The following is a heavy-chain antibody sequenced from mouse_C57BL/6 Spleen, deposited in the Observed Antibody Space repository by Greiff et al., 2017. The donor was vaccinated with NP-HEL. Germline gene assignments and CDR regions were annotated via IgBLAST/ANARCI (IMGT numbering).Heavy chain of an antibody. J-gene: IGHJ1*03. CDR3: TTNYKAGYFDV. D-gene: IGHD2-12*01. CDR1: GFNIKDDY. Sequence: VQLQQSGAELVRPGASVKLSCTASGFNIKDDYMHWVKQRPEQGLEWIGWIDPENGDTEYASKFQGKATITADTSSNTAYLQLSSLTSEDTAVYYCTTNYKAGYFDVWGTGTTVTVSS. CDR2: IDPENGDT. V-gene: IGHV14-4*01.